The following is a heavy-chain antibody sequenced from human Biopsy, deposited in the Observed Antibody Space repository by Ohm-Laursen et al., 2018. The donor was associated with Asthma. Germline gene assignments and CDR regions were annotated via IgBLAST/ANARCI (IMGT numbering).Heavy chain of an antibody. CDR2: INPNSGGT. V-gene: IGHV1-2*06. Sequence: ASVTVSCPASGYTFIGCHIHWMRQAPGQGLEWMGRINPNSGGTKYAQKFQGRVTMTRATSISTAYMEVSRLRSDDTAVYYCARGQKSAGDRWFDPWGQGTLVTVSS. D-gene: IGHD6-13*01. CDR1: GYTFIGCH. J-gene: IGHJ5*02. CDR3: ARGQKSAGDRWFDP.